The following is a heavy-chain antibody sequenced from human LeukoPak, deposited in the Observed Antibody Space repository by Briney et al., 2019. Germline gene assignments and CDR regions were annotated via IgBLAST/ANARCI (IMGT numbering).Heavy chain of an antibody. CDR1: GGSFSGYY. Sequence: KPSETLSLTCAVYGGSFSGYYWSWIRQPPGKGLEWIGEINHSGSTNYNPSLKSRVTISVDTSKNQFSLKLSSVTAADTAVYYCARGFVGYSSGWYDYWGQGTLVTVSS. D-gene: IGHD6-19*01. J-gene: IGHJ4*02. CDR3: ARGFVGYSSGWYDY. CDR2: INHSGST. V-gene: IGHV4-34*01.